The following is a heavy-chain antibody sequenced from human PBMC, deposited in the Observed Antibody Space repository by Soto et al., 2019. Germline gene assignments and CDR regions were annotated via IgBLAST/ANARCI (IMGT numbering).Heavy chain of an antibody. CDR1: GYTFTSYG. CDR2: INGYNGNT. J-gene: IGHJ6*02. V-gene: IGHV1-18*01. CDR3: ARMGDVPYYYYGMDV. Sequence: VQLVQSGAEVKKPGASVKVSCKASGYTFTSYGITWVRQAPGQGLEWLGWINGYNGNTNYAQKLQGRVTMTTDTATSTGYMELRSLRSDDTAVYYCARMGDVPYYYYGMDVWGQGTTVTVSS. D-gene: IGHD3-16*01.